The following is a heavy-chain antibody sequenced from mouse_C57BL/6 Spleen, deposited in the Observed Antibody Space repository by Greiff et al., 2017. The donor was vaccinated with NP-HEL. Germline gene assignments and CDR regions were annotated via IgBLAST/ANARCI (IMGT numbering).Heavy chain of an antibody. Sequence: QVQLQQSGAELARPGASVKLSCKASGYTFTSYGISWVKQSTGQGLEWIGEIYPRSGNTYYNEKFKGKATLTADKSSSTAYMELRSLTSEDSAVYFCARVEDDYYFDYWGQGTTLTVSS. CDR1: GYTFTSYG. D-gene: IGHD2-4*01. V-gene: IGHV1-81*01. CDR2: IYPRSGNT. J-gene: IGHJ2*01. CDR3: ARVEDDYYFDY.